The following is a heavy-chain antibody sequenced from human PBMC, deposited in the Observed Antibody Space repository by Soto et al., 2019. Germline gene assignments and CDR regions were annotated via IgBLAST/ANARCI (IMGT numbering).Heavy chain of an antibody. V-gene: IGHV1-18*01. CDR2: ISAYNGNT. J-gene: IGHJ4*02. CDR3: ARISGSRVGYFDY. Sequence: ASVKVSCKASGYTFTSYGISWVRQAPGQGLEWMGWISAYNGNTNYAQKLQGRVTMTTDTSTSTAYTELRSLRSDDTAVYYCARISGSRVGYFDYWGQGTLVTVSS. CDR1: GYTFTSYG. D-gene: IGHD1-26*01.